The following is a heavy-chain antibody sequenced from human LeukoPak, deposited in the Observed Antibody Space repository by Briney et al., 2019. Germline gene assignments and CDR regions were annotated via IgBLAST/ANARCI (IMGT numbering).Heavy chain of an antibody. V-gene: IGHV1-2*02. CDR3: ARGGPDFWSGSTNY. J-gene: IGHJ4*02. CDR2: INPNSGGT. Sequence: ASVKVSCKASGYTFTGYYMHWVRQAPGQGLEWMGWINPNSGGTNYAQKFQGRVTMTRDTSISTAYMELSSLRSEDTAVYYCARGGPDFWSGSTNYWGQGTLVTVSS. CDR1: GYTFTGYY. D-gene: IGHD3-3*01.